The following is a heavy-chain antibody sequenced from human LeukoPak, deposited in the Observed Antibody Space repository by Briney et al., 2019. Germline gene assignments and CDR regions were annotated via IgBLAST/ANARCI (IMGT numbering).Heavy chain of an antibody. D-gene: IGHD4-17*01. J-gene: IGHJ4*02. CDR2: IKQDGGEK. Sequence: PGGSLRLSCAASEFTFSSYWMSWVRQAPGKGLEWVANIKQDGGEKCYLDSVKGRFTVSRDNAKNSLYLQMNSLRAEDTAVYYCARLGARQILEYWGQGTLVTVSS. V-gene: IGHV3-7*01. CDR1: EFTFSSYW. CDR3: ARLGARQILEY.